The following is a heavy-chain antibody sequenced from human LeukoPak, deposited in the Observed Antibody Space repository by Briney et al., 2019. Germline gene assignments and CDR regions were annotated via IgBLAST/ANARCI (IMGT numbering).Heavy chain of an antibody. CDR3: ARDPPKDDSP. J-gene: IGHJ5*02. V-gene: IGHV3-48*03. D-gene: IGHD1-1*01. CDR2: ISSSGSTI. Sequence: GGSLRLSCAASGFTFSSYEMNWVRQAPGKGLEWVSYISSSGSTIYYADSVKGRFTISRDNAKNSLYLQMNSLRAEDTAVYYCARDPPKDDSPWGQGTLVTVSS. CDR1: GFTFSSYE.